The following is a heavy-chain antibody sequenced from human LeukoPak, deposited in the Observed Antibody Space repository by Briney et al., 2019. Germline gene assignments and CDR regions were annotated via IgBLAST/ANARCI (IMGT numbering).Heavy chain of an antibody. CDR3: AKEGPLTGTDLFDY. CDR2: ICGSGGST. Sequence: GGSLRLSCVASGFTFSSYAMSWVRQPPGKGLEWVSAICGSGGSTYYADSVRGRFTISRDNSKNTLYMQMNSLRAEDTAVYYCAKEGPLTGTDLFDYWGQGTLVTVSS. CDR1: GFTFSSYA. V-gene: IGHV3-23*01. D-gene: IGHD1-7*01. J-gene: IGHJ4*02.